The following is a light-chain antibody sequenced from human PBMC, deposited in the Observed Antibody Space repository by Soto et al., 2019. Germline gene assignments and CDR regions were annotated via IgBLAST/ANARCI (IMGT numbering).Light chain of an antibody. CDR2: EVS. J-gene: IGLJ2*01. CDR1: SSDVGGYNY. Sequence: QSVLTQPPSASGSPGQSVTISCTGNSSDVGGYNYVSWYQQHPGKAPTLMIYEVSKRPSGVPDRFSGSKSGNTASLTVSGLQAEDEADYYCSSYAGSKGVFGGGTKVTVL. V-gene: IGLV2-8*01. CDR3: SSYAGSKGV.